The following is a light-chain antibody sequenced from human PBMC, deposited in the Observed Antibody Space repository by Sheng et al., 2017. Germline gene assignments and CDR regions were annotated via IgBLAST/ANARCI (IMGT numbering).Light chain of an antibody. V-gene: IGLV3-19*01. Sequence: SSELTQDPAVSVALGQTVRITCQGDSLRSYYASWYQQKPGQAPVLVIYGKNNRPSGIPDRFSGSSSGNTASLTITGAQAEDEADYYCNSRDSSGNSCAFGGGTKLTVL. J-gene: IGLJ2*01. CDR2: GKN. CDR3: NSRDSSGNSCA. CDR1: SLRSYY.